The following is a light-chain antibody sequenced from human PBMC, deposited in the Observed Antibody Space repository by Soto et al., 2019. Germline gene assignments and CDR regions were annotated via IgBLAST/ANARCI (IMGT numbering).Light chain of an antibody. Sequence: IVLTQSPGTLSLSPGERATLSCRASQSVSSSYLAWYQQKPGQAPRLLIYGASSRATGLPDRFSGSGSGTDFTLTISRLEPEDFAVYYCRQYGSSPLTFGGGTKVDIK. CDR2: GAS. CDR3: RQYGSSPLT. J-gene: IGKJ4*01. CDR1: QSVSSSY. V-gene: IGKV3-20*01.